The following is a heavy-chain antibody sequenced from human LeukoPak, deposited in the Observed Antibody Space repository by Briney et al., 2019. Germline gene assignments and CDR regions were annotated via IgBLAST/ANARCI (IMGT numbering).Heavy chain of an antibody. J-gene: IGHJ4*02. CDR1: GFTFSSYA. V-gene: IGHV3-23*01. D-gene: IGHD3-22*01. CDR2: ISGSGGST. Sequence: GGSLRLSCAASGFTFSSYAMSWVRQTPGKGLEWVSAISGSGGSTYHADSVKGRFTISRDNSKDTLYLQMNSLRAEDTAVYYCAKARGTMIVVVNFDYWGQGTLVTVSS. CDR3: AKARGTMIVVVNFDY.